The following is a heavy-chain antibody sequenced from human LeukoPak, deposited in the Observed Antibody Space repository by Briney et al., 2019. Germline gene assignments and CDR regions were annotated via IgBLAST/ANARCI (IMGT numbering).Heavy chain of an antibody. V-gene: IGHV3-74*01. CDR3: ARGMRRGYSSSPSPYGDY. CDR2: INSDGSST. D-gene: IGHD2-2*01. Sequence: PGGSLRLSCAASGFTFSSYWMHWVRQAPGKGLVWVSRINSDGSSTSYADSVKGRFTISRDNAKNTLYLQMNSLRAEDTAVYYCARGMRRGYSSSPSPYGDYRGQGALVTVSS. J-gene: IGHJ4*02. CDR1: GFTFSSYW.